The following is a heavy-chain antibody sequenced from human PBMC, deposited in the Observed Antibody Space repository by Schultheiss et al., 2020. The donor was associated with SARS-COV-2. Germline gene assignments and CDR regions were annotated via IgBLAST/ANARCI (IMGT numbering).Heavy chain of an antibody. Sequence: SETLSLTCTVSGYSISRGYYWGWIRQPPGKGLEWIGSIYHSGSTYYNPSLKSRVTISVDTSKNQFSLKLSSVTAADTAVYYCARHAYYYDSSGYHLFDYWGQGTLVTVSS. CDR1: GYSISRGYY. D-gene: IGHD3-22*01. V-gene: IGHV4-38-2*02. CDR3: ARHAYYYDSSGYHLFDY. J-gene: IGHJ4*02. CDR2: IYHSGST.